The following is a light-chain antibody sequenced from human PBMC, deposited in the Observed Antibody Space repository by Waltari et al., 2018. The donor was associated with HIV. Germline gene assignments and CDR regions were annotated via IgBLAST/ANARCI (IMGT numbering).Light chain of an antibody. CDR3: SSYTSSSTLV. J-gene: IGLJ2*01. CDR2: ERR. CDR1: SSDVGGYNY. V-gene: IGLV2-14*01. Sequence: QSALTQPASVSGSPGQSITISCTGTSSDVGGYNYVSCYQQHPGNAPKVMIHERRNGPSGVAKRYAGSKCGNRASQSISGIQAEDEADYYCSSYTSSSTLVFGGGTTLTVL.